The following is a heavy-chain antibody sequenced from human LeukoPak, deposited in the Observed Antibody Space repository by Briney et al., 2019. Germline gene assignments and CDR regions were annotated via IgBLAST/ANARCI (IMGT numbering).Heavy chain of an antibody. Sequence: ASVKLSCKASGYTFTGYYMHWVQQPPGHGHERIGWNNPNSGGTNYAQKFQGRVTMTRDTSNSTAYMELSTLRSDDTAVYYCARVYHNCGGDCYPYFDYWGQGTLVTVSS. D-gene: IGHD2-21*01. CDR1: GYTFTGYY. J-gene: IGHJ4*02. V-gene: IGHV1-2*02. CDR2: NNPNSGGT. CDR3: ARVYHNCGGDCYPYFDY.